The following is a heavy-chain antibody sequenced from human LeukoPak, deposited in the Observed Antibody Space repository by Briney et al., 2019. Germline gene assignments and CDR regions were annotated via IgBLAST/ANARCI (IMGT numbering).Heavy chain of an antibody. CDR1: GFTFSDYY. Sequence: GGSLRLSCVASGFTFSDYYMGWIRQAPGKGLEWVSYITSGGNSVYYAASVKGRFTISRDNAKNSLYLQVNSLTAEDTAVYYCARAGVDTSGYYYQGFDYWGQGTLVTVSS. J-gene: IGHJ4*02. D-gene: IGHD3-3*01. V-gene: IGHV3-11*04. CDR3: ARAGVDTSGYYYQGFDY. CDR2: ITSGGNSV.